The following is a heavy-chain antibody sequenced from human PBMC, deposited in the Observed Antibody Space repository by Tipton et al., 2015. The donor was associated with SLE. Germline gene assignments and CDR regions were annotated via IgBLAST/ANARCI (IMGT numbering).Heavy chain of an antibody. CDR3: ARDLSGWPIDY. CDR1: GFTFSTYA. CDR2: ISYDGSNK. D-gene: IGHD6-19*01. J-gene: IGHJ4*02. V-gene: IGHV3-30*04. Sequence: SLRLSCAASGFTFSTYAMHWVRQAPGKGLEWVAVISYDGSNKYYADSVKGRFTISGDSSKNTLYLQMNSLRAEDTAVYYCARDLSGWPIDYWGQGTLVTVSS.